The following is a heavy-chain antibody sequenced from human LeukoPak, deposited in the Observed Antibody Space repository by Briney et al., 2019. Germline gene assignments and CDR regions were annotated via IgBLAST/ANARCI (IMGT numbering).Heavy chain of an antibody. J-gene: IGHJ4*02. CDR1: GFTFHDYA. D-gene: IGHD2/OR15-2a*01. CDR3: ATSDFAAHFDY. V-gene: IGHV3-43*02. CDR2: ISGEGGST. Sequence: GGSLRLSCAASGFTFHDYAMHWVRQAPGKGLEWVSLISGEGGSTYYVDSVKGRFTISRDNSKNSLYLQMNSLRTEDTALYYCATSDFAAHFDYWGQGTLVTVSS.